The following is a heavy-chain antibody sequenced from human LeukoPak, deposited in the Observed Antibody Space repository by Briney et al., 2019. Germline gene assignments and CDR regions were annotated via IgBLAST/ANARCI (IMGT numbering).Heavy chain of an antibody. CDR2: INPNSGDT. V-gene: IGHV1-2*02. D-gene: IGHD6-19*01. Sequence: ASVKVSCKAFGYAFIGYYMHWVRQAPGQGLEWMGWINPNSGDTNYAQKFQGRVTMTRDTSISTAYMELSRLRSDDTAVYYCAQSSGWDSLKYWGQGTLVTVSS. J-gene: IGHJ4*02. CDR3: AQSSGWDSLKY. CDR1: GYAFIGYY.